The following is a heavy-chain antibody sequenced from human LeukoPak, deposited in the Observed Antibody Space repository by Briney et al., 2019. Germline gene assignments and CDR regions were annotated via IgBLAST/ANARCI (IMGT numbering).Heavy chain of an antibody. V-gene: IGHV3-48*01. D-gene: IGHD6-19*01. Sequence: SGGSLRLSCAASGFTFSSYSMNWVRQAPGKGLEWVSYISSSSSTIYYADSVKGRFTISRDNAKNSLYLQMNSLRAEDTAVYYCARASGYSSGWYYYYMDVWGEGTTVTVSS. CDR2: ISSSSSTI. J-gene: IGHJ6*03. CDR3: ARASGYSSGWYYYYMDV. CDR1: GFTFSSYS.